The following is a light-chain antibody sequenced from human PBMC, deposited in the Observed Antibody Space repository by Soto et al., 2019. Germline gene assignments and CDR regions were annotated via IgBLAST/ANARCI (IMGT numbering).Light chain of an antibody. V-gene: IGKV3-20*01. J-gene: IGKJ1*01. CDR1: QSVSSNY. Sequence: EIVLTQSPGTLSLSPGERATLSCRASQSVSSNYLAWYQRKPGQGPRLLIYGATSRATGIPDRFSGSGSGTDFTLTISRLEPEDFAVYYCQQYGSSPTFGQGTKVDIK. CDR3: QQYGSSPT. CDR2: GAT.